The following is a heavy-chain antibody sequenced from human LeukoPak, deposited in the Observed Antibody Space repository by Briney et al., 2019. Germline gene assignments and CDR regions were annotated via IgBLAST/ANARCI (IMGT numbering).Heavy chain of an antibody. Sequence: SETLSLTCTVSGGSIRSSSYYWGWIRQPPGKGLEWIGSIYYSGSTYYNPSLKSRVTISVDTSKNQFSLKLSSVTAADTAVYYCARDGKTYYYDSSEGDYFDYRGQGTLVTVSS. D-gene: IGHD3-22*01. V-gene: IGHV4-39*07. CDR1: GGSIRSSSYY. CDR3: ARDGKTYYYDSSEGDYFDY. CDR2: IYYSGST. J-gene: IGHJ4*02.